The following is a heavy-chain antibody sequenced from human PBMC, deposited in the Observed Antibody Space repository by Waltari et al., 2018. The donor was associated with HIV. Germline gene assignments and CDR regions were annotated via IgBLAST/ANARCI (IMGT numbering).Heavy chain of an antibody. D-gene: IGHD4-17*01. Sequence: EVQLLESGGGLVHPGGSLRLSCAASGFTCSSYAMSWVRQAPGKGLEWVSAISGSGGSTYYADSVKGLFTISRDNSKNTLYLQMNSLRAEDTAVYYCAKDADGDYYFDYWGQGTLVTVSS. V-gene: IGHV3-23*01. J-gene: IGHJ4*02. CDR3: AKDADGDYYFDY. CDR1: GFTCSSYA. CDR2: ISGSGGST.